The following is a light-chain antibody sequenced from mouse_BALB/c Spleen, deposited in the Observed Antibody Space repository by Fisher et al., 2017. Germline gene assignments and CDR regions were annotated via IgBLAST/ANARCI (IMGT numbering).Light chain of an antibody. Sequence: DIVLTQTPAIMSASLGEEITLTCSASSSVSSSNLHWYQQKSETSPKPWIYGTSNLASGVPARFSGSGSGTSYSLTISSVEAEDAATYYCQQYSGYRTFGGGTKLEIK. J-gene: IGKJ1*01. CDR3: QQYSGYRT. CDR2: GTS. V-gene: IGKV4-57-1*01. CDR1: SSVSSSN.